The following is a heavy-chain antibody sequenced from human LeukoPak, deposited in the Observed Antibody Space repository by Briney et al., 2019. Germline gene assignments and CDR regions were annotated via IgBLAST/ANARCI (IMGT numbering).Heavy chain of an antibody. Sequence: PGGSLRLSCAASGFIFSNYGMGWVRQAPGKGLESLANIKTDGSEKYYVDSVKGRFSISRDNAKNSLYLQMNSLKAEDTAVYYCVSAVRGSSFAICGQGTKVTVSS. CDR2: IKTDGSEK. CDR1: GFIFSNYG. J-gene: IGHJ3*02. D-gene: IGHD3-10*02. V-gene: IGHV3-7*03. CDR3: VSAVRGSSFAI.